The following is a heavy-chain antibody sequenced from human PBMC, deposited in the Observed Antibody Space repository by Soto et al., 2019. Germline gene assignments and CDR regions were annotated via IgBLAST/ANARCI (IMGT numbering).Heavy chain of an antibody. V-gene: IGHV4-31*02. Sequence: QVQLQESGPGLVKPSQTLSLTCTVSGDSISSGGYHWSWIRQHPGKGLEWIGYIYYSGNTYYNPYLKCRVTRSVDPANNQFSLKLISVTAADTAVYAGACYDGSGSTSGWLDPWGQGILVTVSS. CDR2: IYYSGNT. D-gene: IGHD3-10*01. CDR1: GDSISSGGYH. J-gene: IGHJ5*02. CDR3: ACYDGSGSTSGWLDP.